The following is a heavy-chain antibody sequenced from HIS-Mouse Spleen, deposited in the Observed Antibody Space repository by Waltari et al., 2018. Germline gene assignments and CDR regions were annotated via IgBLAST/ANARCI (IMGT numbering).Heavy chain of an antibody. CDR2: IFYSGGT. CDR3: AREIPYSSSWYDWYFDL. Sequence: QLQLQESGPGLVKPSETLSLTCTVSGGSISSSSYYWRWIRQPPGKGLEWIGGIFYSGGTYYNPSLKSRVTISVDTSKNQFSLKLSSVTAADTAVYYCAREIPYSSSWYDWYFDLWGRGTLVTVSS. D-gene: IGHD6-13*01. J-gene: IGHJ2*01. CDR1: GGSISSSSYY. V-gene: IGHV4-39*07.